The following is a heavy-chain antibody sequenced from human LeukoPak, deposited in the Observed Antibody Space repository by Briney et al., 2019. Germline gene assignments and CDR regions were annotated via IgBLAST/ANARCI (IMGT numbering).Heavy chain of an antibody. CDR3: ARGLQGWYGAQPNDAFDI. CDR2: ISNSGTII. J-gene: IGHJ3*02. D-gene: IGHD6-19*01. CDR1: GFTFSDYY. Sequence: GGSLRLSCAASGFTFSDYYMSWIRQAPGKGLEWVSYISNSGTIIYYADSVKGRFTISRDNAKKSLYLQMNSLRAEDTAVYYCARGLQGWYGAQPNDAFDIWGQGTMVTVSS. V-gene: IGHV3-11*01.